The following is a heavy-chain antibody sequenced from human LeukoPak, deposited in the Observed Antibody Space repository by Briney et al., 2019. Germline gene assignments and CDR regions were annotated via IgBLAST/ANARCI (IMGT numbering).Heavy chain of an antibody. V-gene: IGHV3-30*03. CDR1: GSTFSSYG. Sequence: GGSLRLSCAASGSTFSSYGMHWVRQAPGKGLEWVAVISYDGSNKYYADSVKGRFTISRDNSNNTLFLHLNSLRGEDTAVYYCTRNSGWYGLSWGQGTLVTVSS. CDR3: TRNSGWYGLS. D-gene: IGHD6-19*01. J-gene: IGHJ1*01. CDR2: ISYDGSNK.